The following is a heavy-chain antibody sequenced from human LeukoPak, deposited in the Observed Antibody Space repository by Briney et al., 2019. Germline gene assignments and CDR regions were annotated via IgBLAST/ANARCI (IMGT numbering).Heavy chain of an antibody. CDR2: MSPNSGDT. CDR3: ARGPPGSSSSGY. V-gene: IGHV1-8*01. CDR1: GYTFSSYD. D-gene: IGHD6-19*01. J-gene: IGHJ4*02. Sequence: GASVKVSFKASGYTFSSYDINWVRQATGQGLEWIGWMSPNSGDTGYAQKFQDRVTMTRNTSINTAYIELSSLRSEDTGVYYCARGPPGSSSSGYWGQGTLVTVS.